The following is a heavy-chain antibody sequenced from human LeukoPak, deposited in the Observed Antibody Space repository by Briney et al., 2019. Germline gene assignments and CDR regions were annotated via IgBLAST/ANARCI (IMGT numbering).Heavy chain of an antibody. V-gene: IGHV1-18*01. CDR2: ISAYNGNT. J-gene: IGHJ4*02. Sequence: ASVKVSCKASGYTFTSYGISWVRQAPGQELEWMGWISAYNGNTNYAQKLQGRVTMTTDTSTSTAYMELRSLRSDDTAVYYCARDGSDDSSGYWGYFDYWGQGTLVTVSS. D-gene: IGHD3-22*01. CDR3: ARDGSDDSSGYWGYFDY. CDR1: GYTFTSYG.